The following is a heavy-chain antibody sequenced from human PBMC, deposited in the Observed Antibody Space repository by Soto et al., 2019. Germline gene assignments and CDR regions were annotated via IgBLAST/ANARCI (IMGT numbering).Heavy chain of an antibody. J-gene: IGHJ4*02. CDR1: GFTFSSYS. CDR3: ARDAGGILLVNY. Sequence: QVQLVESGGGVVQPGRSLRLSCAASGFTFSSYSMHWVRQAPGKGLEWVAVIWYDGSNKYYADSVKGRFTISRDNSKNTLYLQMNSLRAEDTAVYYCARDAGGILLVNYWGQGTLVTVSS. D-gene: IGHD3-10*01. CDR2: IWYDGSNK. V-gene: IGHV3-33*01.